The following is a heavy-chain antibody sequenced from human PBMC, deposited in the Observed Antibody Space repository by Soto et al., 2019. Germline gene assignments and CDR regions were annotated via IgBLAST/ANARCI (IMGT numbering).Heavy chain of an antibody. D-gene: IGHD6-19*01. V-gene: IGHV1-18*01. CDR3: AYSSGWPEFKH. CDR2: ISAYNGNT. Sequence: QVQLVQSGAEVKKPGASVKVSCKDSGYTFTSYGISWVRQAPGQGLEWMGWISAYNGNTNYAQKLKGRVTMTTDTATSTADMELRSMRSDDTAVYYCAYSSGWPEFKHWGQGSLVTVSA. CDR1: GYTFTSYG. J-gene: IGHJ1*01.